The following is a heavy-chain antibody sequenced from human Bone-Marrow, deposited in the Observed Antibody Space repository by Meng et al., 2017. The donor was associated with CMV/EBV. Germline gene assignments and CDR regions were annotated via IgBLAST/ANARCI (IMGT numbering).Heavy chain of an antibody. D-gene: IGHD5-24*01. CDR2: ISYDGSNK. CDR3: ARDQDGYNYYDY. Sequence: GGSLRLSCAASGFTFSSYAMHWVRQAPGKGLEWVAVISYDGSNKYYADSVKGRFTISRDNSKNTLYLQMNSLRAEDTAVYYCARDQDGYNYYDYWGQGSRVTCYS. V-gene: IGHV3-30*04. J-gene: IGHJ4*02. CDR1: GFTFSSYA.